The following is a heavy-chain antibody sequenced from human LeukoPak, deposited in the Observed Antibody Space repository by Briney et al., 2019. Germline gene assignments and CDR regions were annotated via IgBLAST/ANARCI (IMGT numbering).Heavy chain of an antibody. Sequence: QTGGSLRLSCAASGFDFRQYAMSWVRQAPGKGPEWVSSIGTDDTKFYGDSVKGRFTISRDNSKNMVYLQMNSLRAEDTAVYHCANTGPPPNPSGWSSPVVYYFDDCGQGTLVTVSS. J-gene: IGHJ4*02. CDR1: GFDFRQYA. D-gene: IGHD6-19*01. V-gene: IGHV3-23*01. CDR3: ANTGPPPNPSGWSSPVVYYFDD. CDR2: IGTDDTK.